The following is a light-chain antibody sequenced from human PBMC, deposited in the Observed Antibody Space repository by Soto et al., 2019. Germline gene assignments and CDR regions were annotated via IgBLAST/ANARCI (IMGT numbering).Light chain of an antibody. CDR2: VAS. Sequence: DIQMTQSPSTLSGSVGDRVTITCRASQTISSWLAWYQQKPGKAPKLLINVASSLQSGVPSRFSGSRSGTDFILTISTLQPEDSATYYCQQSYNAPWTFGQGTRVEIK. CDR1: QTISSW. J-gene: IGKJ1*01. V-gene: IGKV1-39*01. CDR3: QQSYNAPWT.